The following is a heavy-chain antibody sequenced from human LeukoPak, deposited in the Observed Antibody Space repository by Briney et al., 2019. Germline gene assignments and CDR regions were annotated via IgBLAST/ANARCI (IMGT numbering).Heavy chain of an antibody. CDR3: ARGNYYDSRNRKGVVDY. V-gene: IGHV3-20*04. CDR1: GFTFDDYG. D-gene: IGHD3-22*01. J-gene: IGHJ4*02. CDR2: INWNGGST. Sequence: LAGGSLRLSCAASGFTFDDYGMSWVRQAPGKGLEWVSGINWNGGSTGYAGSVKGRFTISRDNAKNSLYLQMDSLRAEDTDLYYCARGNYYDSRNRKGVVDYWGQGTLVTVSS.